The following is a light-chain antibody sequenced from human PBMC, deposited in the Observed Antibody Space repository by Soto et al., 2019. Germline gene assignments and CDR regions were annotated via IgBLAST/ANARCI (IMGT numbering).Light chain of an antibody. CDR3: QQYDNFPPYT. Sequence: DIQMTQSPTSLSVSAGDTVTITCQASRDISVYLNWYQHKPGHPPKLIVYDASNFQTGVPSKFSGSGSGTHFTFTISNLQPEDIATYYCQQYDNFPPYTFGQGTKLDIK. CDR2: DAS. J-gene: IGKJ2*01. V-gene: IGKV1-33*01. CDR1: RDISVY.